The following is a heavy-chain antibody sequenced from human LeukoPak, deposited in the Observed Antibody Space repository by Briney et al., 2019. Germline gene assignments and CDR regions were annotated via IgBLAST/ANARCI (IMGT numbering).Heavy chain of an antibody. CDR2: MYYNRST. Sequence: SETLSLTCTVSGGSISSYYWSWIRQPPGKGLEWIGYMYYNRSTNYNPSFKSRVTISVDTSKNQFSLKLSSVTAADTAVYYCARGGGYFLIDAFDIWGLGTMVTVSS. V-gene: IGHV4-59*01. CDR1: GGSISSYY. CDR3: ARGGGYFLIDAFDI. D-gene: IGHD3-22*01. J-gene: IGHJ3*02.